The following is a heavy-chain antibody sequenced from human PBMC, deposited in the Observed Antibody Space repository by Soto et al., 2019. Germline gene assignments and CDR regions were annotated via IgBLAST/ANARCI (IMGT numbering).Heavy chain of an antibody. J-gene: IGHJ5*02. CDR2: TYYRSKWYN. V-gene: IGHV6-1*01. D-gene: IGHD2-15*01. Sequence: SQTLSLTCAISGDSVSSNSAAWNWIRQSPSRGLEWLGRTYYRSKWYNDYAVSVKSRITINPDTSKNQFSLQLNSVTPEDTAVYFCSRFFGDIGEPYPPWARGPXAPVSA. CDR1: GDSVSSNSAA. CDR3: SRFFGDIGEPYPP.